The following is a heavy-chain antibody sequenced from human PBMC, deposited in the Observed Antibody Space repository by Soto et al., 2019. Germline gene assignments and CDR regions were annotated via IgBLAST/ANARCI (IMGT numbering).Heavy chain of an antibody. J-gene: IGHJ2*01. D-gene: IGHD6-19*01. V-gene: IGHV3-21*01. CDR2: ISSSSSYI. CDR1: GFTFSSYS. CDR3: XRGGSIAVAHWYFDL. Sequence: EVQLVESGGGLVKPGGSLRLSCAASGFTFSSYSMNWVRQAPGKGLEWVSSISSSSSYIYYADSVKGRFTISRDNAKNSLYLQMNSXRAEDXAVXYCXRGGSIAVAHWYFDLWGRGTLVTVSS.